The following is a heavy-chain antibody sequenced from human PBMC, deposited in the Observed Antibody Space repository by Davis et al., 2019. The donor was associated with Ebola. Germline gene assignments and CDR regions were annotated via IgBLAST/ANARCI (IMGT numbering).Heavy chain of an antibody. Sequence: PSETLSLTCAVYGGSFSGYYWSWIRQPPGKGLEWIGYIYYSGSTNYNPSLKSRVTISVDTSKNQFSLKLSSVTAADTAVYYCARLVLGIAAAGTGWYFDLWGRGTLVTVSS. J-gene: IGHJ2*01. CDR2: IYYSGST. V-gene: IGHV4-59*08. CDR1: GGSFSGYY. CDR3: ARLVLGIAAAGTGWYFDL. D-gene: IGHD6-13*01.